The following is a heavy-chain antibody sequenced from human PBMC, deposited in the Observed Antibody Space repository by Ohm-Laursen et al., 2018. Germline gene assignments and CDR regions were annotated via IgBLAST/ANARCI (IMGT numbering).Heavy chain of an antibody. D-gene: IGHD6-13*01. CDR2: ISGSGGST. V-gene: IGHV3-23*01. Sequence: SLRLSCAASGFTFRWYAMSWVRQAPGKGLEWVSAISGSGGSTYYADSVKGRFTISRDNSKNTLYLQMNSLRAEDTAVYYCAKMTGYSSSWADYWGQGTLVTVSS. CDR1: GFTFRWYA. J-gene: IGHJ4*02. CDR3: AKMTGYSSSWADY.